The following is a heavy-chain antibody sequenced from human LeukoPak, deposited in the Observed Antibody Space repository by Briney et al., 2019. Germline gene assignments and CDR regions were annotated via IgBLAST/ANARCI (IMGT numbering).Heavy chain of an antibody. CDR2: ISAYNGNT. J-gene: IGHJ6*02. CDR3: AREGTGAAAGLNYYYGMDV. V-gene: IGHV1-18*04. Sequence: ASVKVSCKASGYTFTSYYIHWVRQAPGQGLEWMGRISAYNGNTNYAQKLQGRATMTTDTSTSTAYMELRSLRSDDTAVYYCAREGTGAAAGLNYYYGMDVWGQGTTVTVSS. D-gene: IGHD6-13*01. CDR1: GYTFTSYY.